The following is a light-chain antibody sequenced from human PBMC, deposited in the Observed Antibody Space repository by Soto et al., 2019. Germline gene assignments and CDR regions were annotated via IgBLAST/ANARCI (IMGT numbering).Light chain of an antibody. CDR2: EVS. J-gene: IGLJ1*01. Sequence: QSALTQPPSASGSPGQSVTISCTGSSSDVGGYNYVSWYQQHPGKAPKLMIYEVSQRPSGVPDRFSGSKSGNTASLTVSGLQAEDEAEYYCSSYAGRNNWVFGTGTKVTVL. CDR1: SSDVGGYNY. CDR3: SSYAGRNNWV. V-gene: IGLV2-8*01.